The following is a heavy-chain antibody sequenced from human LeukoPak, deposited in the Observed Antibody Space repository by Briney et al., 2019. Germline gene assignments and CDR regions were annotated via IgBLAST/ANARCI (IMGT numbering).Heavy chain of an antibody. CDR3: ARDLREHGVFDI. J-gene: IGHJ3*02. CDR1: GFTFSSYA. V-gene: IGHV3-23*01. D-gene: IGHD1-26*01. Sequence: GGSLRLSCAAPGFTFSSYAMSWVRQAPGKGLEWVSAISGGGGSTYYADSVKGRFSISRDKSKNTVYFQMNSLRAEDTAIYFCARDLREHGVFDIWGQGTMVTVSS. CDR2: ISGGGGST.